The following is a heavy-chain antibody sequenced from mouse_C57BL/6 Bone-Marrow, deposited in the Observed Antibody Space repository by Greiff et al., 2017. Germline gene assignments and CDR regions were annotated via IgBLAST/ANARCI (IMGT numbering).Heavy chain of an antibody. CDR1: GFNIKDDY. CDR3: TTLIWEFDY. D-gene: IGHD1-1*02. J-gene: IGHJ2*01. Sequence: VQLKQSGAELVRPGASVKLSCTASGFNIKDDYMHWVKQRPEQGLEWIGWIDPENGDTEYASKFQGKATITADTSSNTAYLQLSSLTSEDTAVYYCTTLIWEFDYWGQGTTRTVSS. V-gene: IGHV14-4*01. CDR2: IDPENGDT.